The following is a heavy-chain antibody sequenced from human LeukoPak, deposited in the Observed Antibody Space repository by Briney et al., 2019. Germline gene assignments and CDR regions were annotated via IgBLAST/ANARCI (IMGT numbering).Heavy chain of an antibody. CDR3: AREKGRYSSRFFDY. V-gene: IGHV4-34*01. CDR1: GGSFSGYY. J-gene: IGHJ4*02. Sequence: SETLSLTCAVYGGSFSGYYWSWIRQPPGKGLEWIGEINHSGSTNYNPSFKGRVTISVDTSKNQFSLKLSSVTAADTAVYYCAREKGRYSSRFFDYWAREPWSPSPQ. CDR2: INHSGST. D-gene: IGHD6-13*01.